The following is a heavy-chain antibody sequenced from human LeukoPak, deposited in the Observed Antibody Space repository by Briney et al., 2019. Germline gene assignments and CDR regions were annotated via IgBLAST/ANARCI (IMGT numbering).Heavy chain of an antibody. CDR1: GFTLSSYW. CDR2: INSEGSST. Sequence: GGSLRLSCAASGFTLSSYWMHWVRQAPGKGLVWVSRINSEGSSTSYADSVKGRFSLSRDNPKSPLYLQKNSLRAEDTAVYYCARALGRGRYFDYWGQGPLVTVSS. J-gene: IGHJ4*02. V-gene: IGHV3-74*01. CDR3: ARALGRGRYFDY. D-gene: IGHD1-1*01.